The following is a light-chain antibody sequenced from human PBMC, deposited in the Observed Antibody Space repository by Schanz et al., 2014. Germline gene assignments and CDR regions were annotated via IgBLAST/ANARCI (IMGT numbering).Light chain of an antibody. V-gene: IGKV3-20*01. CDR2: GAS. Sequence: VLTQSPVTLSLSPGETATLSCRAAQGISRYLNWYQQRPGQAPRLLIYGASSRVTGIPDRFSGSGSGTDFTLTISRLEPEDFAVYYCQQYGNSPPFTFGQGTRLEIK. CDR1: QGISRY. J-gene: IGKJ2*01. CDR3: QQYGNSPPFT.